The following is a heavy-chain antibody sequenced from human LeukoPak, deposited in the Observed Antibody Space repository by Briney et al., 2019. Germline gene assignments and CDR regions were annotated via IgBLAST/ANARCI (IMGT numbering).Heavy chain of an antibody. CDR1: GYTITGYY. CDR2: INPNSGGT. CDR3: ARGRSTVTTRRGGWFDP. J-gene: IGHJ5*02. V-gene: IGHV1-2*02. D-gene: IGHD4-17*01. Sequence: GASVKVSCKASGYTITGYYMHWVRQAPGQGLEWMGWINPNSGGTNYAQKFQGRVTMTRDTSISTAYMELSRLRSDDTAVYYCARGRSTVTTRRGGWFDPWGQGTLVTVSS.